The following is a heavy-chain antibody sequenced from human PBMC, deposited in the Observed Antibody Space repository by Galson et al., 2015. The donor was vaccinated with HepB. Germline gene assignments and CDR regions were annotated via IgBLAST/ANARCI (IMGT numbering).Heavy chain of an antibody. CDR1: GFSLSTSGMC. V-gene: IGHV2-70*11. CDR3: ARTLIVGATKIDY. Sequence: PALVKPTQTLTLTCTFSGFSLSTSGMCVSWIRQPPGKALEWLARIGWGGGKYYSTSLKTRLTISKGTSKNQVVLTMTNMDPVDTATYYCARTLIVGATKIDYWGQGTLVTVSS. D-gene: IGHD1-26*01. CDR2: IGWGGGK. J-gene: IGHJ4*02.